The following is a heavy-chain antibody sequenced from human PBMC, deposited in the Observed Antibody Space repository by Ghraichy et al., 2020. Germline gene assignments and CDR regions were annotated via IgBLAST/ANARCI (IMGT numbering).Heavy chain of an antibody. D-gene: IGHD6-19*01. CDR2: INHSGST. Sequence: SETLSLTCAVYGGSFSGYYWSWIRQPPGKGLEWIGEINHSGSTNYNPSLKSRVTISVDTSKNQFSLKLSPVTARDTAVYYCARGRANSGWYFDYWGQGTLVTVSS. V-gene: IGHV4-34*01. CDR1: GGSFSGYY. CDR3: ARGRANSGWYFDY. J-gene: IGHJ4*02.